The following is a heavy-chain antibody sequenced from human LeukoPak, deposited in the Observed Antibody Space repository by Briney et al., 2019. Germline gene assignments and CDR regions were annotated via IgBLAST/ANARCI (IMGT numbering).Heavy chain of an antibody. D-gene: IGHD3-10*01. Sequence: PSETLSLTCTVSGGSISSYYRSWIRQPAGKGLEWIGRIYTSGSTNYNPSLKSRVTMSVDTSKNQFSLKLSSVTAADTAVYYCARDYSSGLRRSGLLDYWGQGTLVTVSS. J-gene: IGHJ4*02. CDR3: ARDYSSGLRRSGLLDY. CDR1: GGSISSYY. CDR2: IYTSGST. V-gene: IGHV4-4*07.